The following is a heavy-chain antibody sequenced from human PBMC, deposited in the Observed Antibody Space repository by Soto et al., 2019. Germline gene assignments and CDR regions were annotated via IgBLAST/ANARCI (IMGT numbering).Heavy chain of an antibody. CDR2: ISPYNGNT. V-gene: IGHV1-18*04. Sequence: QIQLVQSAAEVKKPGASVKVSCKTSGYTFVSYGISWVRQAPGQGLEWMGWISPYNGNTNFAQRFRGRVTLTTDTSTNIVYIDLGSLKSDDTAVYYCARDQNFFDSSGYYDHWGHGTLITVSS. CDR1: GYTFVSYG. CDR3: ARDQNFFDSSGYYDH. J-gene: IGHJ5*02. D-gene: IGHD3-22*01.